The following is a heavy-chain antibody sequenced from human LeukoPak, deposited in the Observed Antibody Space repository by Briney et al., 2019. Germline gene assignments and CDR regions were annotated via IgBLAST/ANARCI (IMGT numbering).Heavy chain of an antibody. CDR2: ITNSGNSK. V-gene: IGHV3-11*06. Sequence: PGGSLRLSCAASGFTFSDFYMSWIRQAPGKGLEWVSYITNSGNSKSYADSVKGRFTISRDNSRNTLYLQMNSLRAEDTAMYYCASVPAATQYAFDYWGQGTLVTVSS. CDR1: GFTFSDFY. J-gene: IGHJ4*02. D-gene: IGHD2-2*01. CDR3: ASVPAATQYAFDY.